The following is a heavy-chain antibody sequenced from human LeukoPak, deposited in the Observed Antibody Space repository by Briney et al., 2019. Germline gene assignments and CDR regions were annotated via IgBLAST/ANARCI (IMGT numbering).Heavy chain of an antibody. Sequence: PGGSLRLSCAVSGFTFTNYWMSWARQSPGKGLEWVANIYLDGSRAYYVDSVKGRFTISRDNAKNSLYLQMNSLRAEDTAVYYCARGGYSGYDPLDYWGQGTLVTVSS. CDR2: IYLDGSRA. J-gene: IGHJ4*02. CDR3: ARGGYSGYDPLDY. D-gene: IGHD5-12*01. V-gene: IGHV3-7*01. CDR1: GFTFTNYW.